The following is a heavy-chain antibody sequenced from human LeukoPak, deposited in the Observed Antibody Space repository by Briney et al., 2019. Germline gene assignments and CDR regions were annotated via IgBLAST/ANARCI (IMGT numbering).Heavy chain of an antibody. D-gene: IGHD2/OR15-2a*01. J-gene: IGHJ4*02. V-gene: IGHV3-30*02. CDR1: GFTFSSYG. CDR2: IRYDGSNK. Sequence: PGGSLRLSCAASGFTFSSYGMHWVRQAPGKGLEWVAFIRYDGSNKYYADSVKGRFTISRDNSKNTLYLQMNSLRTEDTALYHCAKYFDSTAFFVYWGQGTLVTVSS. CDR3: AKYFDSTAFFVY.